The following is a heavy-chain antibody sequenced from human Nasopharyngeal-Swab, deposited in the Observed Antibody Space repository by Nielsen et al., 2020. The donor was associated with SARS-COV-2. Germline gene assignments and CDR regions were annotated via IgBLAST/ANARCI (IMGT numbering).Heavy chain of an antibody. CDR2: ISGSGGST. CDR3: AKDLRSSSRGGMDV. CDR1: GFTFSSYA. J-gene: IGHJ6*02. Sequence: GESLKISCAASGFTFSSYAMSWVCLAPGKGLEWVSAISGSGGSTYYADSVKGRFTISRDNSKSTLYLQMNSLRAEDTAVYYCAKDLRSSSRGGMDVWGQGTTVTVSS. D-gene: IGHD6-13*01. V-gene: IGHV3-23*01.